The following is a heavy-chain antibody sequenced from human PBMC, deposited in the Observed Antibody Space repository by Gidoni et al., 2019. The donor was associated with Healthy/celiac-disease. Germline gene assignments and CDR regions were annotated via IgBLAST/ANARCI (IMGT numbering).Heavy chain of an antibody. CDR1: GGAISSYY. D-gene: IGHD6-13*01. Sequence: QVQLQESGPGLVKPSEPLSLTCTVSGGAISSYYWSWIRQPPGKGLEWIGYLYYSGSTNYNPSLKSRVTISVDTSKNQFSLKLSSVTAADTAVYYCARHITAAAGPGFDYWGRGTLVTVSS. J-gene: IGHJ4*02. CDR2: LYYSGST. V-gene: IGHV4-59*08. CDR3: ARHITAAAGPGFDY.